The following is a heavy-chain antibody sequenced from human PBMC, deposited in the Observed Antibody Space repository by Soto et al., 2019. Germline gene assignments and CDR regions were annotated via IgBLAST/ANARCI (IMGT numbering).Heavy chain of an antibody. CDR1: GFTFSSYG. CDR2: IWYDGTKK. D-gene: IGHD6-13*01. CDR3: ARERGAVAGTRYYYGMDV. Sequence: QVQLVESGGGVVQPGRSLRLSCAASGFTFSSYGMHWVRQAPGKGLEWVAVIWYDGTKKYYADSVKGRLTISRDNSKNPLYRQMNSLRAEDTAVYYCARERGAVAGTRYYYGMDVWGQGTTVTVSS. J-gene: IGHJ6*02. V-gene: IGHV3-33*01.